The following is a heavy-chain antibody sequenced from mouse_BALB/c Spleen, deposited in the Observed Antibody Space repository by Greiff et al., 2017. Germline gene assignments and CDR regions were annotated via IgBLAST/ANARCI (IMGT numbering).Heavy chain of an antibody. CDR2: ISSGSSTI. V-gene: IGHV5-17*02. CDR1: GFTFSSFG. D-gene: IGHD2-4*01. CDR3: AKRGDYDWYAMDY. J-gene: IGHJ4*01. Sequence: EVMLVESGGGLVQPGGSRKLSCAASGFTFSSFGMHWVRQSPEKGLEWVAYISSGSSTIYYADTVKGRFTISRDNPKNTLFLQMTSLRSEDTAMYYCAKRGDYDWYAMDYWGQGTSVTVSS.